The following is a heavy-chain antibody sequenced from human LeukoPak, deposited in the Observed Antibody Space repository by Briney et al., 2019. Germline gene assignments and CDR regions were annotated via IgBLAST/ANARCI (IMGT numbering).Heavy chain of an antibody. D-gene: IGHD6-13*01. J-gene: IGHJ4*02. CDR3: ASKRQQLPTGTFDY. CDR2: INSDGSST. Sequence: EGSLRLSCAASGFTFSSYWMHWVRQAPGEGLVWVSRINSDGSSTNYADSVKGRFTISRDNAKNTLYLQMNSLRAEDTAVYYCASKRQQLPTGTFDYWGQGTLVTVSS. V-gene: IGHV3-74*01. CDR1: GFTFSSYW.